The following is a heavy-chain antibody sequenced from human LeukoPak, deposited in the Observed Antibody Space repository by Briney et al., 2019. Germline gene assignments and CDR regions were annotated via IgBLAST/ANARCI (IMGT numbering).Heavy chain of an antibody. D-gene: IGHD1-26*01. CDR1: GYTLTELS. CDR2: FDPEDGET. Sequence: GASVKVSCKVSGYTLTELSMHWVRQAPGKGLEWMGGFDPEDGETTYAQKFQGRVTMTEDTSTDTAYMELSSLRSEDTAVYYCATGPYIVGATTNFDYWGQGTLVTVSS. CDR3: ATGPYIVGATTNFDY. J-gene: IGHJ4*02. V-gene: IGHV1-24*01.